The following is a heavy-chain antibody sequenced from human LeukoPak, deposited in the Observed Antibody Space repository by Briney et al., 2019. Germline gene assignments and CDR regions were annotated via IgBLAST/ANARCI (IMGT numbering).Heavy chain of an antibody. CDR1: AFTFSSFG. CDR3: ARDSSTVTTWFDY. V-gene: IGHV3-30*03. J-gene: IGHJ4*02. CDR2: ISYDGSKK. Sequence: GGPLRLSCAASAFTFSSFGMHWVRQAPGKGLEWVAVISYDGSKKYYADTVKGRLTISRDNSKNTLYLQINSLGAEDTAVYYCARDSSTVTTWFDYWGQGSLVTVSS. D-gene: IGHD4-17*01.